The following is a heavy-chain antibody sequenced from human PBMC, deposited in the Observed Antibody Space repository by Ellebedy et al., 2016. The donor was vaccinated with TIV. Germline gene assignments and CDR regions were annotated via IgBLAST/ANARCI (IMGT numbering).Heavy chain of an antibody. CDR1: GFTFSNYW. CDR3: AGQGGGTTLDY. J-gene: IGHJ4*02. Sequence: PGGSLRLSCAASGFTFSNYWMHWVRQDPGKGLVWVSRFSPDGTSTTYADSVKGRFTISRDNAKNTLYLQMTSLRADDSAVYFCAGQGGGTTLDYWGQGTLVTVSS. D-gene: IGHD4-17*01. CDR2: FSPDGTST. V-gene: IGHV3-74*01.